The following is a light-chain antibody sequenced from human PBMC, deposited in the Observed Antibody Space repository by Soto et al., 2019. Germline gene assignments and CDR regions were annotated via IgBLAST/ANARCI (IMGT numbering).Light chain of an antibody. CDR1: QGIGSL. J-gene: IGKJ4*01. CDR2: TAF. Sequence: DMPMTQSPSSVSASVGERVTITCRASQGIGSLLAWYQQKPGKAPNLLIHTAFSLQSGVPSRFSGSASGTDFPLAISSLQPEDFATYYCQQANSFPLTFGGGTKVEI. V-gene: IGKV1-12*01. CDR3: QQANSFPLT.